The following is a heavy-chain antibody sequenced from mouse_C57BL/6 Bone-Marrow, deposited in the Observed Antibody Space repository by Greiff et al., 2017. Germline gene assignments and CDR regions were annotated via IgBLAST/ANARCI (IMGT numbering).Heavy chain of an antibody. Sequence: VQLQQSGAELVRPGASVKLSCTASGFNIKDDDMHWVKQRPEQGLEWIGRIDHANGYTKYAPKFQGKATISADTSSNTAYLHLSSLTSEDTSIYYCARGYYGSGYFDVWGTGTTVTVSS. D-gene: IGHD1-1*01. CDR2: IDHANGYT. V-gene: IGHV14-3*01. CDR1: GFNIKDDD. CDR3: ARGYYGSGYFDV. J-gene: IGHJ1*03.